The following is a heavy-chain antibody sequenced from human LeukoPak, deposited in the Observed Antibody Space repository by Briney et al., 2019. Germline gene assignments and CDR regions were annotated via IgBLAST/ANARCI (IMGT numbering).Heavy chain of an antibody. CDR2: INHSGST. Sequence: SETLSLTCAVYGGSFSGYYWSWIRQPPGKGLEWIGEINHSGSTYCNPSLNSRVTISVDTSKNQFSLKLNSVTAADTAVYYCARGKGMVVSWGQGTLVTVSS. D-gene: IGHD1-26*01. J-gene: IGHJ5*02. CDR3: ARGKGMVVS. CDR1: GGSFSGYY. V-gene: IGHV4-34*01.